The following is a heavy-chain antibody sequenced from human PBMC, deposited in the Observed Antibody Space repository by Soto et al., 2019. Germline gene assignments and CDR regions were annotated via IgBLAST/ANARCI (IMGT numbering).Heavy chain of an antibody. CDR2: ISSSGYI. V-gene: IGHV3-21*01. D-gene: IGHD2-15*01. J-gene: IGHJ6*02. CDR3: ARDCSGGSCYPGMDV. Sequence: PGGSLRLSCAASGFTFSSYGMHWVRQAPGKGLEWLSSISSSGYIFSTDSVRGRFTISRDNAKNSVYLQINSLRAEDTAVYFCARDCSGGSCYPGMDVWGQGTTVTVSS. CDR1: GFTFSSYG.